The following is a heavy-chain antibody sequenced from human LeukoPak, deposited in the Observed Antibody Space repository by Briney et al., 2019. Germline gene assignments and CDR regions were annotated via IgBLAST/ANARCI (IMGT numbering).Heavy chain of an antibody. CDR1: GGSISSSSYY. CDR3: ASSIVGATVFDY. V-gene: IGHV4-39*07. Sequence: SETLSLTCTVSGGSISSSSYYWGWIRQPPGKGLEWIGSIYYSGSTYYNPSLKSRVTISVDTSKNQFSLELSSVTAADTAVYYCASSIVGATVFDYWGQGTLVTVSS. J-gene: IGHJ4*02. D-gene: IGHD1-26*01. CDR2: IYYSGST.